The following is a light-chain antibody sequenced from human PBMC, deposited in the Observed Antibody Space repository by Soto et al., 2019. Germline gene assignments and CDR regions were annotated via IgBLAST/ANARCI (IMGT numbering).Light chain of an antibody. CDR1: QSVSSY. V-gene: IGKV3-11*01. CDR2: DAS. J-gene: IGKJ2*02. Sequence: EIVLTQSPATLSLSPGERATLSCRASQSVSSYLAWYQQKPGQAPRLLIYDASNRATGIPARFSGSGSGTDXTLTIXXXXPEDFAXXXXXXRSXXXRGTFGQGTKLEIK. CDR3: XXRSXXXRGT.